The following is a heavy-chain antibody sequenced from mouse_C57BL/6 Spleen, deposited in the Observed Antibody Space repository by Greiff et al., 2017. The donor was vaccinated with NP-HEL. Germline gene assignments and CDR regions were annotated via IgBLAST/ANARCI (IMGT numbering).Heavy chain of an antibody. CDR2: IRNKANGYTT. CDR1: GFTFTDYY. D-gene: IGHD1-1*01. V-gene: IGHV7-3*01. Sequence: EVMLVESGGGLVQPGGSLSLSCAASGFTFTDYYMSWVRQPPGKALEWLGFIRNKANGYTTEYSASVKGRFTISRDTSHSILYLQMNALRAEDSATYYCARYSYYGSSYYWYFDVWGTGTTVTVSS. CDR3: ARYSYYGSSYYWYFDV. J-gene: IGHJ1*03.